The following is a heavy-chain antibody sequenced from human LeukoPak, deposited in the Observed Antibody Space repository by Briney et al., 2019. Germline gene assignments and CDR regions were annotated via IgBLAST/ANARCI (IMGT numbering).Heavy chain of an antibody. CDR1: GGSISSSSYY. J-gene: IGHJ4*02. Sequence: RASETLSLTCTVSGGSISSSSYYWGWIRQPPGKGLEWIGSIDYSGSTYYNPSLKSRVTISVDTSKNQFSLKLSSVTAADTAVYYCARVRQQLVPRYFDYWGQGTLVTVSS. CDR2: IDYSGST. CDR3: ARVRQQLVPRYFDY. V-gene: IGHV4-39*07. D-gene: IGHD6-13*01.